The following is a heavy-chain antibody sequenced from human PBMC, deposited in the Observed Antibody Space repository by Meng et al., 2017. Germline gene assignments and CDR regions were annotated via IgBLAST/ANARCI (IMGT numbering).Heavy chain of an antibody. Sequence: QVQLVQSGAEVKKPGASVKVSCKTCGYTFTNYDNNWVRQATGQGLEWVGWMNPKSGNTGFAQKFQGRVTMTRDTSITTAYMELRSLRSKDTAVYYWAGVYGDIDYWGQGTLVTVSS. V-gene: IGHV1-8*01. J-gene: IGHJ4*02. CDR3: AGVYGDIDY. CDR2: MNPKSGNT. CDR1: GYTFTNYD. D-gene: IGHD4-17*01.